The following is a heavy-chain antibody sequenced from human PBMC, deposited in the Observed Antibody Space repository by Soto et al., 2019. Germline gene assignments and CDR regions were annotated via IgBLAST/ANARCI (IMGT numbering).Heavy chain of an antibody. Sequence: QVQLVQSGAEVKKPGASVKVSCKASGYTFTGYYMHWVRQAPGQGLEWMGWINPNSGGTNYAQKFQGWVTMTRDTSISTAYMELSRLRSDDTAVYYCARGGKSCSGGSCYSFDYWGQGTLVTVSS. CDR2: INPNSGGT. J-gene: IGHJ4*02. CDR3: ARGGKSCSGGSCYSFDY. D-gene: IGHD2-15*01. CDR1: GYTFTGYY. V-gene: IGHV1-2*04.